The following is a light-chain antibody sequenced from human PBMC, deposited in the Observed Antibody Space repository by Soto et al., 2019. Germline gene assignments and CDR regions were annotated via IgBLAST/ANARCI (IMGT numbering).Light chain of an antibody. CDR2: AAT. Sequence: DIQMTQSPSSLSASVGDRVTIGCRASQNINTYLAWFQQKPGKGPKSLIYAATKLQGGVPSRFSGTVSGTEFSLTISNLQAEDGATYYCQRYERYPPSFGGGTKLDI. V-gene: IGKV1-16*01. J-gene: IGKJ4*01. CDR1: QNINTY. CDR3: QRYERYPPS.